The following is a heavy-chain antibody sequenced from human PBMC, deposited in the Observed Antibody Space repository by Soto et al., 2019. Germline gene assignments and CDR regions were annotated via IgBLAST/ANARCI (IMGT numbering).Heavy chain of an antibody. CDR3: ARRLDDTPETFFNWFDP. CDR2: IFYTGTA. J-gene: IGHJ5*02. V-gene: IGHV4-31*03. CDR1: GGSINTGGYY. Sequence: QVQLQESGPGLVKPSQTLSLTSTVSGGSINTGGYYWGWIRHLPGEGLEWIGHIFYTGTAYYNPSLRSRVTVSIDTSANQFSLHMYSVTAADTAMYYCARRLDDTPETFFNWFDPWGQGILVTVSS. D-gene: IGHD2-15*01.